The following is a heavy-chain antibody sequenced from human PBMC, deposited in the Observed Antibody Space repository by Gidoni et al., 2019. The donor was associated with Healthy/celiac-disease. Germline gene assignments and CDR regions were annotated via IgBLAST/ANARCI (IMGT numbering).Heavy chain of an antibody. D-gene: IGHD2-15*01. CDR1: GGSISSSSYY. CDR3: ATLGCSGGSCYLGNFDY. Sequence: QLQLQESAPGLVKPSETLSLTCSVSGGSISSSSYYWGWIRQPPGKGLEWIGSIYYSGSTYYNPSLKSRVTISVDTSKNQFSLKLSSVTAADTAVYYCATLGCSGGSCYLGNFDYWGQGTLVTVSS. CDR2: IYYSGST. J-gene: IGHJ4*02. V-gene: IGHV4-39*01.